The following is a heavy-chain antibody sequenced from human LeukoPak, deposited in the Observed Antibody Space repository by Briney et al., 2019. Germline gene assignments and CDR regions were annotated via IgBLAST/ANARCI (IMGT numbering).Heavy chain of an antibody. V-gene: IGHV4-59*08. CDR1: GVSSCSSY. CDR3: GRHRFASPLDS. Sequence: PSVTLSLTCTVSGVSSCSSYWSWIRQPPGKGLEWIVYIFYTGDYNHNPSFESRVSRSLSSSKDHISLKRSHVTSAAPVLYCSGRHRFASPLDSWGQGSMVTVSS. D-gene: IGHD2-21*01. CDR2: IFYTGDY. J-gene: IGHJ4*02.